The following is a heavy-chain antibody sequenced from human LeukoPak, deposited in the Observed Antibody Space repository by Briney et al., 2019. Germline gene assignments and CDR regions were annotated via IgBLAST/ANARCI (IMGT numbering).Heavy chain of an antibody. CDR3: ASQGHHGKIVGTTLSYFYMDV. CDR2: INHSGST. Sequence: SETLSLTCAVYGGSFSGYYWSWIRQPPGKGLEWIGEINHSGSTNYNPSLKSRVTISVDTSKNQFSLKLSSVTAADAAFYYCASQGHHGKIVGTTLSYFYMDVWGKGTTVTVSS. V-gene: IGHV4-34*01. J-gene: IGHJ6*03. CDR1: GGSFSGYY. D-gene: IGHD1-26*01.